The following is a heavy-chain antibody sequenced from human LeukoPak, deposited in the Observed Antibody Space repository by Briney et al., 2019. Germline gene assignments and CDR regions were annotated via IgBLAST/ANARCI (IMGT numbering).Heavy chain of an antibody. V-gene: IGHV4-34*01. Sequence: PAETLSLTCAVYGGSFSGYYWSWIRQPPGKALEWIGEINHSGSTKYNPSLKTRVTMSVDTAKNQFSLKMSSLTAADTAVYYCARDGGYCSGGSCYSDNWGQGTLVTVSS. CDR1: GGSFSGYY. J-gene: IGHJ4*02. D-gene: IGHD2-15*01. CDR3: ARDGGYCSGGSCYSDN. CDR2: INHSGST.